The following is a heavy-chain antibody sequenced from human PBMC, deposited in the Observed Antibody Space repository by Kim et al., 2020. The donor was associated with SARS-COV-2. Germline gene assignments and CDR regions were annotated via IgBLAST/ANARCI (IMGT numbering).Heavy chain of an antibody. CDR1: GFTFSSYS. V-gene: IGHV3-21*01. Sequence: GGSLRLSCAASGFTFSSYSMNWVRQAPGKGLEWVSSISSSSSYIYYADSVKGRFTISRDNAKNSLYLQMNSLRAEDTAVYYCARKMWGSSGRYYYGMDVWGQGTTVTVSS. J-gene: IGHJ6*02. CDR2: ISSSSSYI. CDR3: ARKMWGSSGRYYYGMDV. D-gene: IGHD6-19*01.